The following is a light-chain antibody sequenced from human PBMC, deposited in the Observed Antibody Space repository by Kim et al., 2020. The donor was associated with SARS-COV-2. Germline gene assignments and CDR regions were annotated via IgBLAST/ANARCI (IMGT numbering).Light chain of an antibody. CDR3: QAWDSSGVV. CDR1: KLGDKY. CDR2: QDS. V-gene: IGLV3-1*01. Sequence: SYELTQPPPVSVSPGQTASITCSGDKLGDKYACWYQQKPGQSPVLVIYQDSKRPSGIPERFSGSNSGNTATLTISGTQAMDEADYYCQAWDSSGVVFGGGTQLTVL. J-gene: IGLJ2*01.